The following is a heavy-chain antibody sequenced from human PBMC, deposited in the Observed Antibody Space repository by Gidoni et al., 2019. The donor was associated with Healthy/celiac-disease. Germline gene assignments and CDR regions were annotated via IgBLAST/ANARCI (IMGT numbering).Heavy chain of an antibody. Sequence: QVQLVESGGGVVQPGRSLRLSCAASGFTFSSYAMHWVRQAPGKGLEWVAVISYDGSNKYYADAVKGRFTISRDNSKNTLYLQMNSLRAEDTAVYYCARAQKKGITMVRGVIIKGPFDYWGQGTLVTVSS. CDR3: ARAQKKGITMVRGVIIKGPFDY. CDR1: GFTFSSYA. D-gene: IGHD3-10*01. V-gene: IGHV3-30-3*01. CDR2: ISYDGSNK. J-gene: IGHJ4*02.